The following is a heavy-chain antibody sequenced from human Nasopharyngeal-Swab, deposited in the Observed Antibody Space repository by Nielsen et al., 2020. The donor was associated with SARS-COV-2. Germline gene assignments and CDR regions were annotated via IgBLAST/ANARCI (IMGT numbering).Heavy chain of an antibody. CDR2: INHSGST. J-gene: IGHJ6*03. V-gene: IGHV4-34*01. CDR3: ARALWKKSYYYYMDV. Sequence: SETLSLTCALYGGSFSGYYWSWIRQPPGKGLEWIGEINHSGSTNYNPSLKSRVTISIDTTKNQLSLKLGSVTAADTAVYYCARALWKKSYYYYMDVWGKGTTVTVSS. D-gene: IGHD2/OR15-2a*01. CDR1: GGSFSGYY.